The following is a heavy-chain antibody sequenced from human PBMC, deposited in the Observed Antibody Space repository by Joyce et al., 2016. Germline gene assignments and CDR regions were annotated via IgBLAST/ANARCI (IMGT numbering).Heavy chain of an antibody. CDR3: TTPSCAN. J-gene: IGHJ4*02. D-gene: IGHD2-2*01. Sequence: EVQLVESGGGLVQPGGSLRLHCAASGIIFSNKEMNWVRQAPGKGLDWVSSINSDDSRIHYADSVRGRFTISRDNARKSLYFEMNSLRVEDTAIYYCTTPSCANWGQGSLVTVSS. CDR2: INSDDSRI. V-gene: IGHV3-48*03. CDR1: GIIFSNKE.